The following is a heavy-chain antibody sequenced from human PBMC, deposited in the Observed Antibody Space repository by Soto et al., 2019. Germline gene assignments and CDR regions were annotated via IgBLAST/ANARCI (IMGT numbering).Heavy chain of an antibody. V-gene: IGHV3-7*05. CDR3: ASGPTVTTYYYYYGMDV. D-gene: IGHD4-4*01. J-gene: IGHJ6*02. CDR1: GFTFSSYW. CDR2: IKQDGSEK. Sequence: GGSLRLSCAASGFTFSSYWMSWVRQAPGKGLEWVANIKQDGSEKYYVDSVKGRFTISRDNAKNSLYRQMNSLRAEDTAVYYCASGPTVTTYYYYYGMDVWGQGTTVTVSS.